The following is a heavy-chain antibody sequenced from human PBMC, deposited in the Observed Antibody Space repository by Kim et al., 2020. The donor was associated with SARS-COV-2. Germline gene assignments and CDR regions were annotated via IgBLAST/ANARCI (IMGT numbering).Heavy chain of an antibody. CDR2: ISGGSGIKT. D-gene: IGHD6-19*01. CDR3: AKHVSGSYSFDC. Sequence: GGSLRLSCAASGFTFSSNAMSWVRQAPGKGLEWVSGISGGSGIKTYYADPVKGRFTISRDNSKNAVYLQMNSLRAEDTAVYYCAKHVSGSYSFDCWGQGT. J-gene: IGHJ4*02. V-gene: IGHV3-23*01. CDR1: GFTFSSNA.